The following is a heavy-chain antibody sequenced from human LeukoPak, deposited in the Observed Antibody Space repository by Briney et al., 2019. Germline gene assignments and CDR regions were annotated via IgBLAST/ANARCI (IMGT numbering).Heavy chain of an antibody. CDR2: INPNSGGT. CDR3: ARGPHYYDSSGRMDV. D-gene: IGHD3-22*01. J-gene: IGHJ6*02. Sequence: ASVKVSCKASGYTFTGYYMHWVRQAPGQGLEWTGWINPNSGGTNYAQKFQGRVTMTRDTSISTAYMELSRLRSDDTAVYYCARGPHYYDSSGRMDVWGQGTTVTVSS. CDR1: GYTFTGYY. V-gene: IGHV1-2*02.